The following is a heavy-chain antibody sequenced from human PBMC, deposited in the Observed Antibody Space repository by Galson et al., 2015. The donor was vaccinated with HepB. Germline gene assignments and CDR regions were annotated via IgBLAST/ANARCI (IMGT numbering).Heavy chain of an antibody. J-gene: IGHJ4*02. V-gene: IGHV6-1*01. D-gene: IGHD3-10*01. Sequence: CAISGDSVSSNGAAWNWIRQSPSRGLEWLGRTYYTSKWYNDYALSVKSRITIKPDTSKNQFSLQLNSVSPEDTAVYYCARERGNTLDSWGQGTLVTVSS. CDR2: TYYTSKWYN. CDR3: ARERGNTLDS. CDR1: GDSVSSNGAA.